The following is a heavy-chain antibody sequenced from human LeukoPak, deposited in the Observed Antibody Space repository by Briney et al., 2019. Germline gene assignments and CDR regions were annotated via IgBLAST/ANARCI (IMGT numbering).Heavy chain of an antibody. CDR2: IYSGGST. Sequence: GGSLRLSCAVSGFTVTNDYMNWVRQAPGKGLEWVSIIYSGGSTYYADSVKGRFTISRDSSNNTLFLQMSNLRADDSGLYYCARGRVGGQRTDTFDIWGQGTMVTVSS. D-gene: IGHD1-26*01. CDR3: ARGRVGGQRTDTFDI. CDR1: GFTVTNDY. V-gene: IGHV3-66*01. J-gene: IGHJ3*02.